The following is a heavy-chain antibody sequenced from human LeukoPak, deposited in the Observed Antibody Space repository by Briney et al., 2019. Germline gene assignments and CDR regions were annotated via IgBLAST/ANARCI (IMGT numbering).Heavy chain of an antibody. J-gene: IGHJ4*02. D-gene: IGHD3-3*01. CDR3: ARPAYDFWSGYFDY. V-gene: IGHV1-18*01. Sequence: GASVKVSCKASGYTFTSYGISWVRQAPGQGLEWMGWISAYNGNTNYAQKFQGRVTMTKDTSTSTVYMELSSLRSEDTAVYYCARPAYDFWSGYFDYWGQGTLVTVSS. CDR1: GYTFTSYG. CDR2: ISAYNGNT.